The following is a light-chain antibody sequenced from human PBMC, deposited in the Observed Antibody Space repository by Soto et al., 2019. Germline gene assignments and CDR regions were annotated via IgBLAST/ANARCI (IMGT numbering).Light chain of an antibody. V-gene: IGKV3-15*01. CDR2: VAS. CDR1: QSVSSN. J-gene: IGKJ4*01. CDR3: QQYNVWPLT. Sequence: EIVMTQSPATLSVSPGERATLSCRASQSVSSNLAWYQQKPGQTPKLLIYVASTRATGIQARFSGSGSGTEFTLTISSLQSEDVAVYYCQQYNVWPLTFGGGTKVEIK.